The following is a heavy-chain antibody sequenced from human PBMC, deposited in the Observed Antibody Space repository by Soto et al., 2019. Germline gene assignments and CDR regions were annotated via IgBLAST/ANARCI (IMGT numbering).Heavy chain of an antibody. V-gene: IGHV3-48*02. Sequence: GGSLRLSCAASGFTFSSYSMNWVRQAPGKGLEWVSYISSSSSTIYYADSVKGRFTISRDNAKNSLYLQMNSLRDEDTAVYYCARDAYYYDSSGYYLPDDAFDIWGQGTMVT. CDR3: ARDAYYYDSSGYYLPDDAFDI. J-gene: IGHJ3*02. D-gene: IGHD3-22*01. CDR1: GFTFSSYS. CDR2: ISSSSSTI.